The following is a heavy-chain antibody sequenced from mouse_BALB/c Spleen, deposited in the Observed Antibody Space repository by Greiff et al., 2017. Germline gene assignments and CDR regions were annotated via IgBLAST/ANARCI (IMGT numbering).Heavy chain of an antibody. Sequence: EVMLVESGGGLVKPGGSLKLSCAASGFTFSSYTMSWVRQTPEKRLEWVATISSGGSYTYYPDSVKGRFTISRDNAKNTLYLQMSSLKSEDTAMYYCTREGEGNYAMDYWGQGTSVTVSS. J-gene: IGHJ4*01. CDR3: TREGEGNYAMDY. CDR1: GFTFSSYT. CDR2: ISSGGSYT. V-gene: IGHV5-6-4*01. D-gene: IGHD2-14*01.